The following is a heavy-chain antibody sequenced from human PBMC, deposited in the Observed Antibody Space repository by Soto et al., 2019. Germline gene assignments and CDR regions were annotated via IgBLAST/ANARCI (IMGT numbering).Heavy chain of an antibody. Sequence: QVQLVQSGAEVKEPGASVKVSCRASGYTFTNYAIHWVRQAPGQRLEWMGWLNPCNGNTKYPQKFQGRVTITRDTAASTAYMFLSSLRSEDTAVYSCARAQGIPYCGGACYSDWYFDLWGRGTRVTVSS. J-gene: IGHJ2*01. CDR1: GYTFTNYA. CDR3: ARAQGIPYCGGACYSDWYFDL. D-gene: IGHD2-21*01. V-gene: IGHV1-3*01. CDR2: LNPCNGNT.